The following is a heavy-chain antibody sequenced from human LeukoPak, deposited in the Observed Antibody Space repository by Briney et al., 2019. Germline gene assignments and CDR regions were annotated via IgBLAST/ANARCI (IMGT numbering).Heavy chain of an antibody. CDR2: IKQDGSEK. CDR3: AREDVGACPPLDY. D-gene: IGHD1-26*01. Sequence: GGSLRLSCAASGFTFSSYWMSWVRQAPGKGLEWVANIKQDGSEKSKNSLYLQMNSLRAEDTAVYYCAREDVGACPPLDYWGQGTLVTVSS. J-gene: IGHJ4*02. V-gene: IGHV3-7*01. CDR1: GFTFSSYW.